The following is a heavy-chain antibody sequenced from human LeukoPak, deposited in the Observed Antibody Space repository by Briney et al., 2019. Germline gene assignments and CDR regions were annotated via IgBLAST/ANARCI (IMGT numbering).Heavy chain of an antibody. D-gene: IGHD4-23*01. J-gene: IGHJ1*01. V-gene: IGHV1-69*05. Sequence: ASVKVSRKASGGTFSSYAISWVRQAPGQGLEWMGRIIPIFGTANYAQKFQGRVTITTDESTSTAYMELSSLRSEDTAVYYCARGDYGGSYFQHWGQGTLVTVSS. CDR2: IIPIFGTA. CDR1: GGTFSSYA. CDR3: ARGDYGGSYFQH.